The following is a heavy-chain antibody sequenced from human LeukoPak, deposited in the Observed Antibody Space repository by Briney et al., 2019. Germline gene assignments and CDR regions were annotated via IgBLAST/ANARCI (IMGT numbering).Heavy chain of an antibody. CDR3: AKFIRDSGTYNFDY. V-gene: IGHV4-59*01. Sequence: SETLSLTCTVSGGSISPYYWSWIRQPPGKGLEWIGYVYYSGSTNYNPSLKSRVTISVDTSKNQFSLKLGSVTAADTAVYYCAKFIRDSGTYNFDYWGQGTLVTVSS. CDR2: VYYSGST. J-gene: IGHJ4*02. D-gene: IGHD1-1*01. CDR1: GGSISPYY.